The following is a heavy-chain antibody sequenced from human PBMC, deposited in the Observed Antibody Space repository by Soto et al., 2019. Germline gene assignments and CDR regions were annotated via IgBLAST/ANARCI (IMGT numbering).Heavy chain of an antibody. V-gene: IGHV4-34*01. CDR2: INHSGST. CDR1: GGSFSGYY. J-gene: IGHJ6*02. CDR3: ARVGVGATLGYYGMDV. Sequence: SETLSLTCAVYGGSFSGYYWSWIRQPPGKGLEWIGEINHSGSTNYNPSLKSRVTISVDTSKNQFSLKLSSVTAADTAVYYCARVGVGATLGYYGMDVWGQGTTVTVSS. D-gene: IGHD1-26*01.